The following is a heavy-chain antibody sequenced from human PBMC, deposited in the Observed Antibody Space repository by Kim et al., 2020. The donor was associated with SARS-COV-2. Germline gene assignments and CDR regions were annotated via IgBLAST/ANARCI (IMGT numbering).Heavy chain of an antibody. Sequence: SVKVSCKASGGTFSSYAISWVRQAPGQGLEWMGGIIPIFGTANYAQKFQGRVTITADESTSTAYMELSSLRSEDTAVYYCARGYDYTYYYYYGMDVWGQGTTVTVSS. V-gene: IGHV1-69*13. CDR3: ARGYDYTYYYYYGMDV. D-gene: IGHD4-4*01. J-gene: IGHJ6*02. CDR2: IIPIFGTA. CDR1: GGTFSSYA.